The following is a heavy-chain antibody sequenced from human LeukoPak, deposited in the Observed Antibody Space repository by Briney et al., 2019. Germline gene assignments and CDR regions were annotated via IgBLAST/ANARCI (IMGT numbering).Heavy chain of an antibody. CDR1: GISFRSYG. J-gene: IGHJ3*02. V-gene: IGHV3-33*01. CDR2: IWYDASNK. D-gene: IGHD1-1*01. CDR3: ARGVERPREAAAFDM. Sequence: GGSLRLSCAASGISFRSYGMHWVRQAPGKGLEWVTFIWYDASNKYYAESVKGRFTISRDNSKNTVFLQMNSLRTEDTAVYFCARGVERPREAAAFDMWGQGTMVTVSS.